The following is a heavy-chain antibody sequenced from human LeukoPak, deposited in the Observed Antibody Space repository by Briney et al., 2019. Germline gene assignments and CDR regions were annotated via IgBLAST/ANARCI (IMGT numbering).Heavy chain of an antibody. V-gene: IGHV3-30-3*01. CDR3: ARDGRNAFDI. CDR2: ISYDGSNK. D-gene: IGHD1-14*01. CDR1: GFTFSSYA. Sequence: GGSLRLSCAASGFTFSSYAMHWVRQAPGKGLEWVAVISYDGSNKYYADSVKGRFTISRDNSKNTLYLQMNSLRAEDTAVYYCARDGRNAFDIWGQGTMVTVSS. J-gene: IGHJ3*02.